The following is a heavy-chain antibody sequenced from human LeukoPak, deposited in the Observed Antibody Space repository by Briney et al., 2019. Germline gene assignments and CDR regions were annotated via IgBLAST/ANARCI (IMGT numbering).Heavy chain of an antibody. Sequence: PGRSLRLSCAASGFTFSSYAMHWVRQAPGKGLEWVAVISYDGSNKYYADSVKGRFTISRDNSKNTLYLQMNSLRAEDTAVYYCARDLEPGYSCGPRFDYWGQGTLVTVSS. V-gene: IGHV3-30-3*01. CDR3: ARDLEPGYSCGPRFDY. D-gene: IGHD5-18*01. CDR1: GFTFSSYA. J-gene: IGHJ4*02. CDR2: ISYDGSNK.